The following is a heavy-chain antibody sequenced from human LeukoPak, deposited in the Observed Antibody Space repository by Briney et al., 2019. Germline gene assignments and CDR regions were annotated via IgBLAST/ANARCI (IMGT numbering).Heavy chain of an antibody. J-gene: IGHJ4*02. CDR1: GFTVSANY. Sequence: AGSLRLSCAASGFTVSANYMSWVRQAPGKGLEWVSVLCGSNTYYADSVKGRFTISRDNSKNTLYLQMSSLRAEDTAVYYCARSSGIYLYFDDWGQGTLVTVSS. V-gene: IGHV3-53*01. D-gene: IGHD3-22*01. CDR3: ARSSGIYLYFDD. CDR2: LCGSNT.